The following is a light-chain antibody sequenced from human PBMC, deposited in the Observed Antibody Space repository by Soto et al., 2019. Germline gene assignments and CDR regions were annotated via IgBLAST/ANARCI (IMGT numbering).Light chain of an antibody. V-gene: IGLV1-40*01. CDR3: AVWDQSLTGWV. CDR2: GNS. CDR1: SSNIGSGYD. J-gene: IGLJ3*02. Sequence: QPVLTQPPSVSGAPGQRITISCTGSSSNIGSGYDVHWYQQLPGTAPKLLIYGNSNRPSGVPERFSGSKSGTSASLAITGLQPEDEAEYYCAVWDQSLTGWVFGGGTKLTVL.